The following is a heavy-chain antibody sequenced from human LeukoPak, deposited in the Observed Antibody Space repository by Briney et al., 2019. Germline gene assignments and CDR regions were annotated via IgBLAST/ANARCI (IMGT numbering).Heavy chain of an antibody. CDR1: RFTFSSYG. D-gene: IGHD3-22*01. CDR3: ARNYYDSSGYYYHDY. J-gene: IGHJ4*02. Sequence: PGRSLRLSCAASRFTFSSYGMHWVRQAPGKGPEWVAVIWYDGSNKYYADSVKGRFTISRDNSKNTLYLQMNSLRAEDTAVYYCARNYYDSSGYYYHDYWGQGTLVTVSS. CDR2: IWYDGSNK. V-gene: IGHV3-33*01.